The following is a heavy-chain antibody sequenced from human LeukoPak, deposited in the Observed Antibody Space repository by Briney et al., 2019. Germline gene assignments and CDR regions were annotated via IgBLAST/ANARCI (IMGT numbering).Heavy chain of an antibody. CDR2: ISYDGSNK. CDR1: GFTFSSYG. J-gene: IGHJ5*02. Sequence: GGSLRLSCAASGFTFSSYGMNWVRQSPGKGLEWVAVISYDGSNKYYADSVKGRFTISRDNSKNTLYLQMNSLRAEDTAVYYCAIIGTSAWGQGTLVTVSS. V-gene: IGHV3-30*03. CDR3: AIIGTSA.